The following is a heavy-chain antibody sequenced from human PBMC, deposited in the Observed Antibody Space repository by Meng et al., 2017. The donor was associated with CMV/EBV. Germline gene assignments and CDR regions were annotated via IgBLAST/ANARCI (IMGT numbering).Heavy chain of an antibody. J-gene: IGHJ4*02. CDR1: GFSLSTSGVG. CDR2: IYWDADK. Sequence: TLKDPWPTLLQPPQPLTLPCTFSGFSLSTSGVGVGSIRQPPGKALEWLALIYWDADKRYRPSLKSRLTITKATSKNQVVLTMTNMDPVDTATYYCAHRGSYGYHRYWGQGTLVTVSS. V-gene: IGHV2-5*02. CDR3: AHRGSYGYHRY. D-gene: IGHD5-18*01.